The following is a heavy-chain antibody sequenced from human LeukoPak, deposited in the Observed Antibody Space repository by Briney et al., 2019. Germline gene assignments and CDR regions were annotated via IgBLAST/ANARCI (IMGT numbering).Heavy chain of an antibody. V-gene: IGHV3-30*02. CDR2: IRYDGSNK. Sequence: GGSLRLSCAASGFTFSSYGMHWVRQAPGKGLEWVAFIRYDGSNKYYADSVKGRFTISRDNSKNTLYMQMNSLRAEDTAVYDCAKDIYSSSWYYFDYWGQGTLVTVSS. D-gene: IGHD6-13*01. J-gene: IGHJ4*02. CDR3: AKDIYSSSWYYFDY. CDR1: GFTFSSYG.